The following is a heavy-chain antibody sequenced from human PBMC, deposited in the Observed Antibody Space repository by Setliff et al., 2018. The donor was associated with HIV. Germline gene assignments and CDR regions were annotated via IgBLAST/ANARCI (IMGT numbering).Heavy chain of an antibody. J-gene: IGHJ5*01. Sequence: GESLKISCRGSGYTFTNYWIGWVRQMPGRGLEWMGIIYPGDSDTRSSPSFEGQVTMSADKSINTAYLQWNSLKASDTAMYYCARQPTDTSGYNNWFDSWGQGTQVTVSS. CDR3: ARQPTDTSGYNNWFDS. CDR1: GYTFTNYW. D-gene: IGHD3-3*01. CDR2: IYPGDSDT. V-gene: IGHV5-51*01.